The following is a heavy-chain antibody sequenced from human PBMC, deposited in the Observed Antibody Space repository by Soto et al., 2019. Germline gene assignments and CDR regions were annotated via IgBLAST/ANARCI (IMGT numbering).Heavy chain of an antibody. V-gene: IGHV3-48*01. CDR1: GFTFSSYS. J-gene: IGHJ5*02. CDR3: AREGAQHDFWSCYNWFDP. Sequence: PGGSLRLSCAASGFTFSSYSMNWIRQAPGKGLEWVSYLSSSSSTIYYADSVKGRFTISRHNAKNSLYLQMNSLRAEDTAVYYCAREGAQHDFWSCYNWFDPWGQGTLVTVS. D-gene: IGHD3-3*01. CDR2: LSSSSSTI.